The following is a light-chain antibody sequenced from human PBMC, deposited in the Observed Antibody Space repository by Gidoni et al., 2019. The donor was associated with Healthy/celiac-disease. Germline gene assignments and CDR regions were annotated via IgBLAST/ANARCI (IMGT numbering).Light chain of an antibody. V-gene: IGKV1-9*01. Sequence: IQLTQSPSSLSASVGDRVTITCRASQGISSYLAWYQQQPRKAPKLLIYAASTLQSGVPSRFSGRGSGTDFTLTISSLQPEDFATYYCQQRKSYPRPTFGGGTKVEIK. J-gene: IGKJ4*01. CDR3: QQRKSYPRPT. CDR1: QGISSY. CDR2: AAS.